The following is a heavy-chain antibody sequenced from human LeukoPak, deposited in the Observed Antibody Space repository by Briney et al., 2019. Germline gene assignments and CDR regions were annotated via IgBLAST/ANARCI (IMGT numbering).Heavy chain of an antibody. J-gene: IGHJ4*02. CDR3: ARHWGAAAMDFDY. CDR1: GGSINSSNYY. V-gene: IGHV4-39*01. Sequence: SETLSLTCTVSGGSINSSNYYWGWIRQPPGKGLEWIGTIYYSGRTYYNPSLKSRVTISVDTSKNQFSLKLNPVTAADTAIYYCARHWGAAAMDFDYWGQGTLVTVSS. CDR2: IYYSGRT. D-gene: IGHD5-18*01.